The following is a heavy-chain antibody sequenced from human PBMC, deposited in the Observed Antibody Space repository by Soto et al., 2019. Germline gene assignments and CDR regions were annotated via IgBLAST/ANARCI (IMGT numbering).Heavy chain of an antibody. Sequence: QVQLQQWGAGLLKPSETLSLTCAVYGGSFSGYYWSWIRQPPGKGLEWVGEINHSGSTNYNPSLKSRVTISVDASKQPLSLKLSSVTAAYSAVYYCARGHDSTGYYYRFYCDYCAQGTPVAVAS. V-gene: IGHV4-34*01. D-gene: IGHD3-22*01. CDR2: INHSGST. CDR3: ARGHDSTGYYYRFYCDY. J-gene: IGHJ4*02. CDR1: GGSFSGYY.